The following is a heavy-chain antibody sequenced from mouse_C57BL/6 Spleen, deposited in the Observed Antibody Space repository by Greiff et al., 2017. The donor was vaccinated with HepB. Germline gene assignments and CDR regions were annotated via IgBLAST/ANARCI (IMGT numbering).Heavy chain of an antibody. CDR3: ARGYFDY. CDR2: INPYNGGT. J-gene: IGHJ2*01. CDR1: GYTFTDYY. V-gene: IGHV1-19*01. Sequence: DVQLQESGPVLVKPGASVKMSCKASGYTFTDYYMNWVKQSHGKSLEWIGVINPYNGGTSYNQKFKGKATLTVDKSSSTAYMELNSLTSEDSAVYYCARGYFDYWGQGTTLTVSS.